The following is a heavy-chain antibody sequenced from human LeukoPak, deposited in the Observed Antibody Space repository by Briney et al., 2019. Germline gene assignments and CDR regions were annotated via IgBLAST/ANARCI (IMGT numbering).Heavy chain of an antibody. CDR1: GFSVSSKY. V-gene: IGHV3-66*01. J-gene: IGHJ4*02. D-gene: IGHD1-26*01. Sequence: VQPGGSLRLSCAASGFSVSSKYTSWVRQAPGKGLEWVSVIYGADGTYYADSVKGRFSISRDKSKNTLYLQMNNLRPEDTAVYYCARDGLLGATNPLDNWGQGTLVTVSS. CDR2: IYGADGT. CDR3: ARDGLLGATNPLDN.